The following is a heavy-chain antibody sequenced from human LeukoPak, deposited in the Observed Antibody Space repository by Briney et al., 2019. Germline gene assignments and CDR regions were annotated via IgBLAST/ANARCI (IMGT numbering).Heavy chain of an antibody. CDR2: MNPGSGNT. Sequence: GASVKVCCKASGYTFTSYDINWVGQATGQGLEWMGWMNPGSGNTGYAQKFQGRVTMTRNTFISTAYMELSSLRSEDTAVYYCARAVGSYTMFHPWGQGTLVTVSS. D-gene: IGHD3-10*01. CDR3: ARAVGSYTMFHP. J-gene: IGHJ5*02. V-gene: IGHV1-8*01. CDR1: GYTFTSYD.